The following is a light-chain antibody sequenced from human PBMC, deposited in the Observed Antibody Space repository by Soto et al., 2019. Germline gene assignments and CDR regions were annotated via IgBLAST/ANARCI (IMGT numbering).Light chain of an antibody. V-gene: IGKV3-11*01. Sequence: EIVLTQSPGTLSLSPGERATLSCRASQSVSNNYLAWYDQKPGQGPSLLIYGASNRATGIPDRFSGSVSGTDFTLTIRSLEPEDCAVYYCQQRSNWPRTFGQGTKVDIK. CDR2: GAS. CDR1: QSVSNNY. J-gene: IGKJ1*01. CDR3: QQRSNWPRT.